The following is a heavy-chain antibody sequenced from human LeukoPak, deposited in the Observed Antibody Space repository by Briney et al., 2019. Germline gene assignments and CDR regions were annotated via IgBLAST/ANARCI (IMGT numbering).Heavy chain of an antibody. CDR2: ISWNSGSI. CDR1: GFTFDDYA. J-gene: IGHJ6*03. V-gene: IGHV3-9*01. CDR3: ARGMSGVGYYYYYMDV. D-gene: IGHD3-10*01. Sequence: GGSLRLSCAASGFTFDDYAMHWVRQAPGKGLEWVSGISWNSGSIGYADSVKGRFTISRDNAKNSLYLQMNSLRAEDTAVYYCARGMSGVGYYYYYMDVWGKGTTVTVSS.